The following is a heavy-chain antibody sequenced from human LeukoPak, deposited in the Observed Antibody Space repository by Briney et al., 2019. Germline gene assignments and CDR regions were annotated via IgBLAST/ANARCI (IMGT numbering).Heavy chain of an antibody. J-gene: IGHJ4*02. CDR1: GYSFTSYW. Sequence: GESLKISCKGSGYSFTSYWIGWVRQMPGKGLEWMGIIFPGDSGASDTRYSPSFQGQVTISADKSISTAYLQWSSLKASDTAMYYCARQVAVTGTLAYWGQGTLVTVSS. CDR2: IFPGDSGASDT. V-gene: IGHV5-51*01. D-gene: IGHD6-19*01. CDR3: ARQVAVTGTLAY.